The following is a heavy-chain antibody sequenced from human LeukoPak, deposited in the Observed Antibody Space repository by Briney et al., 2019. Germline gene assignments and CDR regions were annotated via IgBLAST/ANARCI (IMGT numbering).Heavy chain of an antibody. D-gene: IGHD3-10*01. V-gene: IGHV4-61*02. Sequence: SETLSLTCTVSGGSINSGNNYWSWIRQPAGKGLEWIGRIYTSGSTNYNPSLKSRVTISVDTSKNQFSLKLSSVTAADTAVYYCVTYYYGSGSYGADYWGQGALVTVSS. CDR3: VTYYYGSGSYGADY. CDR1: GGSINSGNNY. J-gene: IGHJ4*02. CDR2: IYTSGST.